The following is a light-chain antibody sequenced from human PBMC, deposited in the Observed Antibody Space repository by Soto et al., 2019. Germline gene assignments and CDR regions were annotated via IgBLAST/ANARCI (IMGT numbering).Light chain of an antibody. V-gene: IGKV4-1*01. CDR2: WAS. CDR1: QSVLSSSDHRNF. J-gene: IGKJ4*01. Sequence: DIVMTQSPDSLAVSLGERATIDYKSSQSVLSSSDHRNFLGWYQQKAGQPPKLLIHWASTREPGVPDRFSGSGSGTDFTLTISSLQAEDVAVYYCQQYYTTPVTFGGGTKVEIK. CDR3: QQYYTTPVT.